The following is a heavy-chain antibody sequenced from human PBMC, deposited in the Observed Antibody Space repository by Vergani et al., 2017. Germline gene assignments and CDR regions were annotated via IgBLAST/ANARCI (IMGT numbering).Heavy chain of an antibody. J-gene: IGHJ6*02. Sequence: DVQLVESGGVVVQPGGSLRLSCAASGVTFDDYTMHWVRQAPGKGLEWVSLISWDGGSTYYADSVKGRFTISRDNSKNSLYLQMNRLRTEDTAWYYCAKDLRYYGSGRDYGMDVWGQGTTVTVSS. CDR1: GVTFDDYT. CDR2: ISWDGGST. D-gene: IGHD3-10*01. CDR3: AKDLRYYGSGRDYGMDV. V-gene: IGHV3-43*01.